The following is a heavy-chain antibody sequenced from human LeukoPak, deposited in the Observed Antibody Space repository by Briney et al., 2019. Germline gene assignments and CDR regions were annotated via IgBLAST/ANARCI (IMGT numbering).Heavy chain of an antibody. CDR3: ARTGGTATDALDI. D-gene: IGHD1-14*01. CDR1: GFTSSSYG. V-gene: IGHV3-30*03. Sequence: GGSLRLSCAASGFTSSSYGMHWVRQAPGKGLEWVAVISYDGSNIYYVDSVKGRFTISRDNSKNMLYLQMNSLSAEDTAVYYCARTGGTATDALDIWGQGTKVTVSS. CDR2: ISYDGSNI. J-gene: IGHJ3*02.